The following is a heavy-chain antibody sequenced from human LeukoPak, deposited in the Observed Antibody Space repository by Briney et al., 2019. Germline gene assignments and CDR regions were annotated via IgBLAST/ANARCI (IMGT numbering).Heavy chain of an antibody. V-gene: IGHV4-34*01. Sequence: SETLSLTCAVYGGSFSGYYWSWIRQPPGKGLEWIGEINHSGSTNYNPSVKSRVTISVDTSKNRSSLKLSSVTAADTAVYYCARAAYYGPHWAYWGQGTLVTVSS. CDR3: ARAAYYGPHWAY. CDR1: GGSFSGYY. J-gene: IGHJ4*02. D-gene: IGHD4-17*01. CDR2: INHSGST.